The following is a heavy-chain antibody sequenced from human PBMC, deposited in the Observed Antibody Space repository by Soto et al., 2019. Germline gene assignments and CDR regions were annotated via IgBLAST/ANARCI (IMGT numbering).Heavy chain of an antibody. CDR2: ISYDGSNK. J-gene: IGHJ6*02. CDR1: GFTFSSYA. V-gene: IGHV3-30-3*01. Sequence: QVQLVESGGGVVQPGRSLRLSCAASGFTFSSYAMHWVRQAPGKGLEWVAVISYDGSNKYYADSVKGRFTISRDNSKNTLYLEMRSLRAEDTAVYYCARGGGGAVAVSYYYGMDVWGQGTTVTVSS. D-gene: IGHD6-19*01. CDR3: ARGGGGAVAVSYYYGMDV.